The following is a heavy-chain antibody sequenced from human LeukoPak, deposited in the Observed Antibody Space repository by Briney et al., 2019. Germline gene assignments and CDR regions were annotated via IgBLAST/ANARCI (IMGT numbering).Heavy chain of an antibody. CDR2: INPNSGGT. J-gene: IGHJ4*02. D-gene: IGHD6-13*01. V-gene: IGHV1-2*02. CDR3: ARSPLAAAGRRMFDY. Sequence: ASVKVSFKASGYTFTGYYMHWVRQAPGQGLEWMGWINPNSGGTNYAQKFQGRVTMTRDTSISTAYMELSRLRSDDTAVYYCARSPLAAAGRRMFDYWGQGTLVTVSS. CDR1: GYTFTGYY.